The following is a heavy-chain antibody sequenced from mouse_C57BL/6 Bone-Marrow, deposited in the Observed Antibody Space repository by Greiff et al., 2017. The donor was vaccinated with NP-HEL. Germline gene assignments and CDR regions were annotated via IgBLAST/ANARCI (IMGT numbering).Heavy chain of an antibody. V-gene: IGHV10-1*01. CDR2: IRSKSNNYAT. CDR3: VRQQLSLYFDY. CDR1: GFSFNTYA. J-gene: IGHJ2*01. D-gene: IGHD3-2*02. Sequence: EVTVVESGGGLVQPKGSLKLSCAASGFSFNTYAMNWVRQAPGKGLEWVARIRSKSNNYATYYADSVKDRFTISRDDSESMLYLQMNHLKTEDTAMYYCVRQQLSLYFDYWGQGTTLTVSS.